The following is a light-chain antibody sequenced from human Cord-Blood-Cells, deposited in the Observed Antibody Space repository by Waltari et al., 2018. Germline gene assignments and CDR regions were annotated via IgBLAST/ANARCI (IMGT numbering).Light chain of an antibody. CDR3: SSYAGSNNVV. V-gene: IGLV2-8*01. CDR1: SSDVGGYNY. J-gene: IGLJ2*01. Sequence: QSALTQPPSASGSPGQSVTISCTGTSSDVGGYNYVSWYQQHPGKAPKLMIYEVSKRPSGVPDRLSGSKSGNTPSLTVSGLQAEDEADYYCSSYAGSNNVVFGGGTKLTVL. CDR2: EVS.